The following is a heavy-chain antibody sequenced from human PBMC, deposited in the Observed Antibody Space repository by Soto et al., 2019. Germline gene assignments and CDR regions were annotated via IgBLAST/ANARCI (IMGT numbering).Heavy chain of an antibody. CDR2: IYWDDDK. CDR3: AHISYSYAVAGPWTFDY. V-gene: IGHV2-5*02. CDR1: GFSLSTSGVG. D-gene: IGHD6-19*01. J-gene: IGHJ4*02. Sequence: SGPTLVNPTQTLTLTCTFSGFSLSTSGVGVGWIRQPPGKALEWLALIYWDDDKRYSPSLKSRLTITKDTSKNQVVLTMTNMDPVDTATYYCAHISYSYAVAGPWTFDYWGQGTLVTVSS.